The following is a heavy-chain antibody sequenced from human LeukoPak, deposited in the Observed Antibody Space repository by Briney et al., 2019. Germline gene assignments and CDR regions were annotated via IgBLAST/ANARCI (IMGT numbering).Heavy chain of an antibody. V-gene: IGHV4-31*03. CDR1: GGSISSGGYY. CDR2: ISYSGST. CDR3: ARGLLFSWFDP. J-gene: IGHJ5*02. Sequence: SQTLSLTCTVSGGSISSGGYYWSWIRQHPGKGLEWIGYISYSGSTYYNPSLKRRVTISVDTSKHQFSLKLSSVTAADTAVYYCARGLLFSWFDPWGQGTLVTVSS. D-gene: IGHD2-21*02.